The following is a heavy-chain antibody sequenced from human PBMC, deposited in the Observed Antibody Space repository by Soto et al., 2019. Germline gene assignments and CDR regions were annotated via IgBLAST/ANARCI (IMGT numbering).Heavy chain of an antibody. J-gene: IGHJ6*02. CDR1: GFTVSSNY. CDR2: IYSDGST. V-gene: IGHV3-53*04. Sequence: EVQLVESGGGLVQPGGSLRLSCAASGFTVSSNYMSWVRQAPGKGLEWVSVIYSDGSTYYADSVKGRFTISRHNSKNTLYPQMNSLRAEDTAVYYGARDPYYDSSGYLASNGMDVWGQGTTVTVSS. CDR3: ARDPYYDSSGYLASNGMDV. D-gene: IGHD3-22*01.